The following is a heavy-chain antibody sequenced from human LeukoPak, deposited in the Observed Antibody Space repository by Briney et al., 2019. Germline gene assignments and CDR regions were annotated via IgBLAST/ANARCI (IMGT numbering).Heavy chain of an antibody. CDR2: IKKDGSDK. CDR3: ARGSDILTGYLFRFDY. J-gene: IGHJ4*02. CDR1: GFIFSSYW. D-gene: IGHD3-9*01. Sequence: GGSLRLSCAASGFIFSSYWMSWVRQAPGKGLEWVANIKKDGSDKYYVDSVKGRFTISRDNAKNSLYLQMNSLRAEDTAVYYCARGSDILTGYLFRFDYWGQGTLVTVSS. V-gene: IGHV3-7*04.